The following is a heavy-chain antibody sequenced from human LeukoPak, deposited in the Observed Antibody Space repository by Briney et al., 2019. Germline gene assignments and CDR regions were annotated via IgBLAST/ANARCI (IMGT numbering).Heavy chain of an antibody. CDR1: GFTLSGYW. CDR3: ARAQYLADDAFDI. J-gene: IGHJ3*02. V-gene: IGHV3-74*01. CDR2: LNSDGTTI. D-gene: IGHD4-11*01. Sequence: GGSLRLSCVASGFTLSGYWMHWVRQAPGMGLVWVSRLNSDGTTINYADSVKGRFTISRDNAKNTLYLQMNSLRDEDTAVYYCARAQYLADDAFDIWGQGTMVTVSS.